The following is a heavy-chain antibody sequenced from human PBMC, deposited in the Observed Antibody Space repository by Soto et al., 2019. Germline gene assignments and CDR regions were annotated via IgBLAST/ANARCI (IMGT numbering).Heavy chain of an antibody. J-gene: IGHJ5*02. CDR2: INHSGST. CDR1: GGSFSGYY. D-gene: IGHD3-10*01. CDR3: ARPGRIHMLRGARGWFDP. Sequence: SATLSLTCAVYGGSFSGYYWSWIRQPPGKGLEWIGEINHSGSTNYNPSLKSRVTISVDTSKNQFSLKLSSVTAADTAVYYCARPGRIHMLRGARGWFDPWGQGTLVTVSS. V-gene: IGHV4-34*01.